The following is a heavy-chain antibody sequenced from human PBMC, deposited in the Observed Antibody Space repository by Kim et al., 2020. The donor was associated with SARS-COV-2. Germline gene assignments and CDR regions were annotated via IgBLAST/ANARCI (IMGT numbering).Heavy chain of an antibody. J-gene: IGHJ5*02. CDR1: GGSISSYY. D-gene: IGHD1-26*01. V-gene: IGHV4-4*07. CDR2: IYTSGST. Sequence: SETLSLTCTVSGGSISSYYWSWIRQPAGKGLEWIGRIYTSGSTNYNPSLKSRVTMSVDTSKKQLSLKLNSVNDADTAVSYWARDPPGGGANWFDPRGQGT. CDR3: ARDPPGGGANWFDP.